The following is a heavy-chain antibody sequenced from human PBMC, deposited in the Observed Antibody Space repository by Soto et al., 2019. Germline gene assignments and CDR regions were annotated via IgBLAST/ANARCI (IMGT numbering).Heavy chain of an antibody. J-gene: IGHJ6*03. CDR1: GGTFSSYT. CDR2: IIPILGIA. V-gene: IGHV1-69*02. CDR3: ARGLITIFGVVPALYYYYYMDV. D-gene: IGHD3-3*01. Sequence: VSCKAAGGTFSSYTIGWVRQAPGQGLEWMGRIIPILGIANYAQKFQGRVTITADKSTSTAYMELSSLRSEDTAVYYCARGLITIFGVVPALYYYYYMDVWGKGTTVTVSS.